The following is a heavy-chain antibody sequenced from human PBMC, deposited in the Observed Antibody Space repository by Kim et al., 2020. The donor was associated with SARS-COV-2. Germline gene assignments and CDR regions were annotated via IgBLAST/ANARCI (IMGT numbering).Heavy chain of an antibody. J-gene: IGHJ5*02. CDR1: GGSISSSNW. Sequence: SETLSLTCAVSGGSISSSNWWSWVRQPPGKGLEWIGEIYHSGSTNYNPSLKSRVTISVDKSKNQFSLKLSSVTAADTAVYYCARDWGYCSSTSCLNWFDPWGQGTLVTVSS. CDR2: IYHSGST. D-gene: IGHD2-2*01. CDR3: ARDWGYCSSTSCLNWFDP. V-gene: IGHV4-4*02.